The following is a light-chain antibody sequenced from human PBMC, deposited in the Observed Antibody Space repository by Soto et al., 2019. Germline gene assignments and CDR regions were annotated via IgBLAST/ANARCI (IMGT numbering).Light chain of an antibody. V-gene: IGLV1-44*01. Sequence: QLVLTQPPSASGTPGQRVTISCSGSSSNIETNTVNWYKQLPGMSPKLLIHSDNQRPSGVPDRFSGSKSGTSASLAISGLQPEDEADYYCAAWDDSLNGFTWVFGGGTKVTVL. CDR2: SDN. CDR3: AAWDDSLNGFTWV. J-gene: IGLJ3*02. CDR1: SSNIETNT.